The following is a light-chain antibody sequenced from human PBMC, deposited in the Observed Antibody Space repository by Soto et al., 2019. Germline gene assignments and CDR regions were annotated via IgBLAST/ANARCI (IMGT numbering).Light chain of an antibody. CDR3: EQYGSSPRT. J-gene: IGKJ1*01. CDR2: GVS. CDR1: QSVSSIY. V-gene: IGKV3-20*01. Sequence: EIVLTQSPGTLSLSPGERATLSCRASQSVSSIYFAWYQQKRGQAPRLLIYGVSSRATGIPDRFSGRGSGTDFTLTISRLEPEDSAVYYCEQYGSSPRTFGQGTKVDIK.